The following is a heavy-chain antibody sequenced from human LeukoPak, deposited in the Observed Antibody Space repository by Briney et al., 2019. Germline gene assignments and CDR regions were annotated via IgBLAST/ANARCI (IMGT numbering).Heavy chain of an antibody. CDR3: ARGVTVFGGAPKGALDI. J-gene: IGHJ3*02. V-gene: IGHV4-61*02. CDR2: ISASGNT. CDR1: GDSLNRGSYY. Sequence: SETLSLTCSVSGDSLNRGSYYWNWIWQPAGKGLEWLGRISASGNTNYNPSLKSRVTISVDASKNQFSLRLTSVTAADTAVYFCARGVTVFGGAPKGALDIWGRGTMVTVSS. D-gene: IGHD3-3*01.